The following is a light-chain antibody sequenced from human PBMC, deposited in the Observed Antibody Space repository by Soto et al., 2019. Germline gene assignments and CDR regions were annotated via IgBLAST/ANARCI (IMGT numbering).Light chain of an antibody. CDR2: GAS. Sequence: EIVLTQSPATLSVSPGERVTLSCRASQSVTSNLAWYQQKPGQAPRLLIYGASTRATGIPARFSGSGSGTEFTLTISSLQPDDFATYYCQQYNSYSPTFGQGTKVDIK. CDR1: QSVTSN. CDR3: QQYNSYSPT. V-gene: IGKV3-15*01. J-gene: IGKJ1*01.